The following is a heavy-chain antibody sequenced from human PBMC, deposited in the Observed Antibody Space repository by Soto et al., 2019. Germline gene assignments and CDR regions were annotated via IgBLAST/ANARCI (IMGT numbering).Heavy chain of an antibody. CDR3: ARDRILTGYYDLDY. V-gene: IGHV3-48*01. Sequence: EVQRVESGGGLVQPGGSLRLSCAASGFTFSSYSMNWVRQAPGKGLEWVSYISSSSSTIYYADSVKGRFTISRDNAKNSLYLQMNSLRAEDTAVYYCARDRILTGYYDLDYWGQGTLVTVSS. CDR1: GFTFSSYS. D-gene: IGHD3-9*01. CDR2: ISSSSSTI. J-gene: IGHJ4*02.